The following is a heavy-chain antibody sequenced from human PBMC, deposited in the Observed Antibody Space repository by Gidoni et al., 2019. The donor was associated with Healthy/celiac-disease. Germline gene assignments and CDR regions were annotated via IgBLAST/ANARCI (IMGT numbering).Heavy chain of an antibody. CDR3: ARESGGALGAFDI. CDR2: IAYDGSNK. Sequence: QVQLVESGGGVVQPGRSLRLSCAASGFPFSSYARNWVRQAQGKGLEWVAVIAYDGSNKYYADSVKGRFTISRDNSKNSLYLQMNSLRAEDTAVYYCARESGGALGAFDIWGQGTMVTVSS. J-gene: IGHJ3*02. CDR1: GFPFSSYA. V-gene: IGHV3-30-3*01. D-gene: IGHD2-15*01.